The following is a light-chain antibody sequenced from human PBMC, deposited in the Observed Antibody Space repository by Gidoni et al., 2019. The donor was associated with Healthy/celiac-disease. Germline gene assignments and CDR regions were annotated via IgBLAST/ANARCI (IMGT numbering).Light chain of an antibody. CDR1: SSNIGAGYD. V-gene: IGLV1-40*01. CDR2: GNS. CDR3: QSYDSSRNVV. Sequence: QSVLTQPPSVSGAPGQRVTISCTGSSSNIGAGYDVHWYQQLPGTAPKLLIYGNSNRPSGVPDRFSGSKSGTSASLAITGRQAEDEADYYCQSYDSSRNVVFGGGTKLTV. J-gene: IGLJ2*01.